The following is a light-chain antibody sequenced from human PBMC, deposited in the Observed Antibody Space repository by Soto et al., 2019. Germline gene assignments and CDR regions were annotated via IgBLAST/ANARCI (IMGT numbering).Light chain of an antibody. Sequence: QSVLTQPASVSGSPGQSITISCTGTSSDVGGYSYVSWYQQDPGKAPKLMIYEVSNRPSGVSNRFSGSKSGNTASLTISGLQTEDEADYYCSSYTSSSSTLEVFGTGTKVTVL. CDR3: SSYTSSSSTLEV. J-gene: IGLJ1*01. V-gene: IGLV2-14*01. CDR2: EVS. CDR1: SSDVGGYSY.